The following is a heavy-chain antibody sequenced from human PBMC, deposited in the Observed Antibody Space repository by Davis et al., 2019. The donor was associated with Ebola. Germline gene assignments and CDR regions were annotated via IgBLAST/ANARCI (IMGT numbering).Heavy chain of an antibody. D-gene: IGHD4-17*01. J-gene: IGHJ4*02. Sequence: GESLKISCAASGFTVSSNYMSWVRQAPGKGLEWVSVIYSGGSTYYADSVKGRFTISRDNSKNTLYLQMNSLRAEDTAVYYCAGINPTRLGDPVDYWGQGTLVTVSS. CDR1: GFTVSSNY. CDR3: AGINPTRLGDPVDY. CDR2: IYSGGST. V-gene: IGHV3-53*01.